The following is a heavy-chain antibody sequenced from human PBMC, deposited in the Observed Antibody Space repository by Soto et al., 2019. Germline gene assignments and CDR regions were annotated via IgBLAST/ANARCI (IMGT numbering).Heavy chain of an antibody. D-gene: IGHD6-13*01. Sequence: LCLTCPVSGHSISSSIYNWGWNRHPPGQGLEWSGSFYPRGSTNYNPSLKSRVTISVDTSRNHCSLNLRSVTAADTAVYYCARRGSSFEVPRRMDRNWFDPWGQGALVTVSS. CDR2: FYPRGST. J-gene: IGHJ5*02. CDR3: ARRGSSFEVPRRMDRNWFDP. CDR1: GHSISSSIYN. V-gene: IGHV4-39*01.